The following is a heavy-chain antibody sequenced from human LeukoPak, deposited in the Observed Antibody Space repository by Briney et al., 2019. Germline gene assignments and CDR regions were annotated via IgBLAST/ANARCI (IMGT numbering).Heavy chain of an antibody. D-gene: IGHD1-26*01. CDR2: IRYDGSNK. V-gene: IGHV3-30*02. Sequence: TGGSLRLSCAASGFTFSSYGMHWVRQAPGKGLEWVAFIRYDGSNKYYADSVKGRFTISRDNSKNTLYLQMNSLRAEVTAVYYCARDRVVGATNFDYWGQGTLVTVSS. CDR1: GFTFSSYG. CDR3: ARDRVVGATNFDY. J-gene: IGHJ4*02.